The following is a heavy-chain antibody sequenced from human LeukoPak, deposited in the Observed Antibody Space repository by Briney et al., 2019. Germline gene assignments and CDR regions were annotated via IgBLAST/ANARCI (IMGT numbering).Heavy chain of an antibody. J-gene: IGHJ3*02. D-gene: IGHD3-9*01. CDR2: IYYSGST. V-gene: IGHV4-39*01. CDR3: ARHGLDILTDHDAFDT. Sequence: SETLSLTCTVSGGSISSSSYYWGWIRQPPGKGLEWIGSIYYSGSTYYNPSLKSRVTISVDTSKNQFSLKLSSVTAADTAVYYCARHGLDILTDHDAFDTWGQGTMVTVSS. CDR1: GGSISSSSYY.